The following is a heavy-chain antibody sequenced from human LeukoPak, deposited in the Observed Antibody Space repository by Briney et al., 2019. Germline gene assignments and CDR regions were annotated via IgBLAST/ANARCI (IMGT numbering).Heavy chain of an antibody. CDR2: IIPILGIA. V-gene: IGHV1-69*04. CDR3: ARVTAVAGTLLDY. CDR1: GYTFTSYG. D-gene: IGHD6-19*01. J-gene: IGHJ4*02. Sequence: GASVKVSCKASGYTFTSYGISWVRQAPGQGLEWMGRIIPILGIANYAQKFQGRVTITADKSTSTAYMELSSLRSEDTAVYYCARVTAVAGTLLDYWGQGTLVTVSS.